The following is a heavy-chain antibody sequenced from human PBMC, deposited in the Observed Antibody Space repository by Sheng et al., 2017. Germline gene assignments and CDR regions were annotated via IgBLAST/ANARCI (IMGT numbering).Heavy chain of an antibody. J-gene: IGHJ6*03. Sequence: QLQLQESGPGLVKPSETLSLTCTVFGGSISSSSYYWGWIRQPPGRGVEWVGSMYYSGSTYYNPSLKSRVTISVDTSKNQFSLKLSSVTAADTAVYYCARQHFDYDYMDVWGKRDHGHRLL. CDR3: ARQHFDYDYMDV. V-gene: IGHV4-39*01. CDR2: MYYSGST. CDR1: GGSISSSSYY.